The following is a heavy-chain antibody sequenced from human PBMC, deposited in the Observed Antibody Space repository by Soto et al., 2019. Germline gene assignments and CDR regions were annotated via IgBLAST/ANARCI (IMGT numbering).Heavy chain of an antibody. V-gene: IGHV3-64*07. Sequence: EVQLVESGGGLVQPGGSLRLSCAASGFTFSNYAMHWVRQTPGKGLEYISAISGSGVSTYYADSVKGRFTISRDNSKNTQYLQMGSLRAEDMAVYYCARRYCSGGTCNHPYDHWGQGTLVTVSS. CDR3: ARRYCSGGTCNHPYDH. D-gene: IGHD2-15*01. J-gene: IGHJ4*02. CDR1: GFTFSNYA. CDR2: ISGSGVST.